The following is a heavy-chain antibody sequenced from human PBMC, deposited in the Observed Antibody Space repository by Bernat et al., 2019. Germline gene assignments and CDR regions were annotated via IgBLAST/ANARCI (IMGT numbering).Heavy chain of an antibody. D-gene: IGHD4-23*01. CDR2: IDSDGSSI. CDR1: GFTFSSYW. J-gene: IGHJ4*02. CDR3: ASGWTDYGGNQY. V-gene: IGHV3-74*01. Sequence: EVQLVESGGGLVQPGGSLRLSCAASGFTFSSYWMHWVRQAPGKGLGWVSRIDSDGSSISYADSVKGRFTISRDNAKNTLYLQMNSLRAEDTAVYYCASGWTDYGGNQYWGQGTLVTVSS.